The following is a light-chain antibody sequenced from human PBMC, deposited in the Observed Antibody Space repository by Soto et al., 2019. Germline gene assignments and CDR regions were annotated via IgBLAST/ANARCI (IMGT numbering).Light chain of an antibody. V-gene: IGKV1-33*01. CDR3: QQYDNLPLT. CDR2: DAS. J-gene: IGKJ4*01. CDR1: QDISNY. Sequence: DIQMTQSPSSLSASVGDRVTITCQASQDISNYLNWYQQKPGKAPKLLIYDASNLETGAPSRFSGRGSGTDFTFTISSLQPEDIATYYCQQYDNLPLTFGGGTKVEIK.